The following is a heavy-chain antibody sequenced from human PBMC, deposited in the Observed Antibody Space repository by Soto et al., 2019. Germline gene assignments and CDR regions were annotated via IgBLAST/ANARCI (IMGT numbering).Heavy chain of an antibody. CDR3: ARWVPVGATRSPEHERDY. J-gene: IGHJ4*02. CDR2: IIPILGIA. Sequence: QVQLVQSGAEVKKPGSSVKVSCKASGGTFSSYTVSWVRQAPGQGLEWMGRIIPILGIANYAQKFQGRVTITADKSTSTAYMELSSLRSEDTAVYYCARWVPVGATRSPEHERDYWGQGTLVTVSS. CDR1: GGTFSSYT. D-gene: IGHD1-26*01. V-gene: IGHV1-69*02.